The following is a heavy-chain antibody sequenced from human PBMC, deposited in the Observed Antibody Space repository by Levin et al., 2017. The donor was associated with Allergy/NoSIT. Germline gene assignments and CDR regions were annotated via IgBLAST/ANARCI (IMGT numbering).Heavy chain of an antibody. CDR3: ARGHYGSGTYFDY. CDR2: IYPDDSDT. V-gene: IGHV5-51*01. D-gene: IGHD3-10*01. CDR1: GYNFTPYW. J-gene: IGHJ4*02. Sequence: KGGESLKISCKGSGYNFTPYWIGWVRQMPGKGLEWMGIIYPDDSDTRYSPSFQGQVTISADKSVTTAYLQWSSLKASDTAVYYCARGHYGSGTYFDYWGQGTLVTVSS.